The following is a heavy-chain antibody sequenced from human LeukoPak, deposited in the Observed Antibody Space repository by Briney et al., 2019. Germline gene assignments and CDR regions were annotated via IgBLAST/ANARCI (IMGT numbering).Heavy chain of an antibody. D-gene: IGHD3-3*01. CDR2: ISSSGSTI. CDR1: GFTFSSYE. V-gene: IGHV3-48*03. CDR3: ARGPDFWSGYPYYFDY. J-gene: IGHJ4*02. Sequence: GGSLRLSCAASGFTFSSYEMNWVRQAPGKGLEWVSYISSSGSTIYYADSVKGRFTISRDNAKNSLYLQMNSLRAEDTALYYCARGPDFWSGYPYYFDYWGQGTLVTVSS.